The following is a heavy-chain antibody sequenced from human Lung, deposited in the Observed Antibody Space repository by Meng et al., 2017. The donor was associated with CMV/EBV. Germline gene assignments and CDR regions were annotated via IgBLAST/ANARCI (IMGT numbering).Heavy chain of an antibody. Sequence: GGSXRLXCAASEFNVTSTYMNWVRQAPGKGLEWVSVIYSGGHRYYAGSVKGRFTISRDNSKNTLHLQMNSLRAEDTAMYYCARAGTSSGAFDIWGQGTRVTV. CDR2: IYSGGHR. CDR3: ARAGTSSGAFDI. J-gene: IGHJ3*02. D-gene: IGHD6-6*01. CDR1: EFNVTSTY. V-gene: IGHV3-53*01.